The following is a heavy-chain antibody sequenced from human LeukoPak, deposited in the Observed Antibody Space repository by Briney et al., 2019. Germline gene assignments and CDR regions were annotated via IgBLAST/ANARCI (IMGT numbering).Heavy chain of an antibody. V-gene: IGHV3-66*01. J-gene: IGHJ6*04. CDR3: AELGITMIGGV. Sequence: GGSLRLSCAASGFTFSSYSMNWVRQAPGKGLEWVSVLYTGGGTDHADSVKGRFTISRDNAKNSLYLQMNSLRAEDTAVYYCAELGITMIGGVWGKGTTVTISS. CDR1: GFTFSSYS. CDR2: LYTGGGT. D-gene: IGHD3-10*02.